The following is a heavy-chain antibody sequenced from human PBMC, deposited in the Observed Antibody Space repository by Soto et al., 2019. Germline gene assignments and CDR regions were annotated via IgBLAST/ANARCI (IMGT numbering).Heavy chain of an antibody. D-gene: IGHD5-12*01. CDR3: AKRGDEYSGYDSGGYFDY. CDR2: ISGSGGST. V-gene: IGHV3-23*01. CDR1: GFTFSSYA. Sequence: EVQLLESGGGLVQPGGSLRLSCAASGFTFSSYAMSWVRQAPGKGLEWVSAISGSGGSTYYADSVNGRFTISRDNSKNTPYLQMNSLRAEDTAVYYCAKRGDEYSGYDSGGYFDYWGQGPLVTVSS. J-gene: IGHJ4*02.